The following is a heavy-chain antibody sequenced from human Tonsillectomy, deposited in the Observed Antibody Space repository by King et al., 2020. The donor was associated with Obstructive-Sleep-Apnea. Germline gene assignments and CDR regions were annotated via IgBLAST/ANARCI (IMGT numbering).Heavy chain of an antibody. V-gene: IGHV4-34*01. J-gene: IGHJ5*02. CDR2: INHSGST. CDR1: GGSFSDYY. D-gene: IGHD6-13*01. Sequence: VQLQQWGAGLLKPSETLSLTCAVFGGSFSDYYWSWIRQPPGKGLEWIGEINHSGSTNYNPSLKSRVTISVDTSKNQFSLNLNSVTAADTAVYYCARGSGAAAVNWFDPWGQGTLVTVSS. CDR3: ARGSGAAAVNWFDP.